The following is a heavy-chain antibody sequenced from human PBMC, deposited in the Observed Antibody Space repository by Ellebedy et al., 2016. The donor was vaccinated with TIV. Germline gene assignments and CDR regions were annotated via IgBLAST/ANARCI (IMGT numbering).Heavy chain of an antibody. CDR2: ISGRGDYI. J-gene: IGHJ4*02. CDR1: GFSFNNYA. CDR3: AKNYRDVVPVYDY. D-gene: IGHD2-2*01. Sequence: PGGSLRLSCTASGFSFNNYAMTWVRQAPGKGLEWVSAISGRGDYIYYADSVEGRFTNSRDNSKNTLYLQINSLRAEDTAVYYCAKNYRDVVPVYDYWGQGMLVTVSS. V-gene: IGHV3-23*01.